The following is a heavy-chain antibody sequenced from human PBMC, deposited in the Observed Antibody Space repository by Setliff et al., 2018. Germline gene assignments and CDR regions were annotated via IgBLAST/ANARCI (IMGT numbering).Heavy chain of an antibody. D-gene: IGHD3-16*01. CDR1: GGSISSRSYY. CDR3: ARDRTAYTYGLDV. J-gene: IGHJ6*02. V-gene: IGHV4-39*07. CDR2: IYHSGSS. Sequence: SETLSLTCTVSGGSISSRSYYWGWIRQPPGKGLEWIGSIYHSGSSYYNPSLRSRVIISVDTSKNQFSLNLSSVTAADTAVYYCARDRTAYTYGLDVWGQGTTVTVSS.